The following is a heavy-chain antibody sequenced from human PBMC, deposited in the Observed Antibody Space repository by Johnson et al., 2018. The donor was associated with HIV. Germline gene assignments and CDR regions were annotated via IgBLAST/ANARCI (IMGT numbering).Heavy chain of an antibody. V-gene: IGHV3-7*01. CDR2: IKEDGSEK. CDR1: GFTVSSNY. J-gene: IGHJ3*02. Sequence: VQLVESGGGLVQPGGSLRLSCAASGFTVSSNYMSWVRQAPGKGLEWVANIKEDGSEKHYVDSVKARFTISRDNVKNSLYLQMNSLRAEDTAVYYCARLRGSSAKGFDIWGQGTMVIVSS. D-gene: IGHD6-6*01. CDR3: ARLRGSSAKGFDI.